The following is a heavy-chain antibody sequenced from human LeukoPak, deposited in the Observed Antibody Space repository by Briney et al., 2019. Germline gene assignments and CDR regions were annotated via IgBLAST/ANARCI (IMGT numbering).Heavy chain of an antibody. CDR3: ARDEYCSGGSCYLGLYYYYMDV. Sequence: GGSLRLSCAASGFTFSIYSMNWVRQAPGKGLEWVSSISSSSSYIYYADSVKGRFTISRDNAKNSLYLQMNSLRAEDTSVYYCARDEYCSGGSCYLGLYYYYMDVWGKGTTVTVSS. J-gene: IGHJ6*03. V-gene: IGHV3-21*01. CDR1: GFTFSIYS. D-gene: IGHD2-15*01. CDR2: ISSSSSYI.